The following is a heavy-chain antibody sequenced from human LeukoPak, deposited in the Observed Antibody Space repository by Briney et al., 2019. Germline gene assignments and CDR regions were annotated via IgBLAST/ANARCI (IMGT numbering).Heavy chain of an antibody. CDR1: GYTFTSYG. CDR2: ISAYNGNT. D-gene: IGHD3-22*01. J-gene: IGHJ4*02. Sequence: ASVKVSCKASGYTFTSYGISWVRQAPGQGLEWMGWISAYNGNTNYAQKLQGRVTMTTDTSTSTAYMELRSLRSDDTAGYYCAREPRVFAYSYDSSGYCDYWGQGTLVTVSS. CDR3: AREPRVFAYSYDSSGYCDY. V-gene: IGHV1-18*01.